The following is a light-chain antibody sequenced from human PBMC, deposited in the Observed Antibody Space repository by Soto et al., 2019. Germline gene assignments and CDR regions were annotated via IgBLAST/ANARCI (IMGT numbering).Light chain of an antibody. CDR3: QHTLKWPPT. Sequence: EIVMTQSPATLSVSPGERATLSCRASQSVSSNLAWYQQKPGQAPRLLIYGASTRATGIPARFSGSGSGTEFTLTISGLQSEDFALYYCQHTLKWPPTFGQGTKVDIK. V-gene: IGKV3-15*01. J-gene: IGKJ1*01. CDR2: GAS. CDR1: QSVSSN.